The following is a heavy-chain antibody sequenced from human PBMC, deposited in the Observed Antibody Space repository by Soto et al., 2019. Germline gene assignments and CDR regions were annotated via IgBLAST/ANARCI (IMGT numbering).Heavy chain of an antibody. D-gene: IGHD4-17*01. CDR1: GGSISSSNW. J-gene: IGHJ6*02. Sequence: QVQLQESGPGLVKPSGTLSLTCAVSGGSISSSNWWSWVRQPPGKGLEWIGEIYHSGSTNYNPSLKSRVTIPVDKSKNQFSLKLSSVTAADTAVYYCARVLGDYYFPYYYYYGMDVWGQGTTVTVSS. CDR3: ARVLGDYYFPYYYYYGMDV. V-gene: IGHV4-4*02. CDR2: IYHSGST.